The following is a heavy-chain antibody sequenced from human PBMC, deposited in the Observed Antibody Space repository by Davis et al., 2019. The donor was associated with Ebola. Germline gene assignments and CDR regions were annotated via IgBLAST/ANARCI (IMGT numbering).Heavy chain of an antibody. D-gene: IGHD3-22*01. V-gene: IGHV4-39*07. CDR1: GGSISSSSYY. J-gene: IGHJ2*01. CDR3: ARVSPHYYYDSSGYYTHWYFDL. CDR2: IYYSGST. Sequence: MPSETLSLTCTVSGGSISSSSYYWGWIRQPPGKGLEWIGSIYYSGSTNYNPSLKSRVTISVDTSKNQFSLKLSSVTAADTAVYYCARVSPHYYYDSSGYYTHWYFDLWGRGTLVTVSS.